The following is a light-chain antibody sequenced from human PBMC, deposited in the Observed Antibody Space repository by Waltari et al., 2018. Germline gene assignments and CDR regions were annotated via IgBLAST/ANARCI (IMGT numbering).Light chain of an antibody. J-gene: IGLJ2*01. CDR1: NSDDNY. Sequence: SYELTQPPSVSVSPGQTASITCSGANSDDNYVCWYQQSPGQSPVLVIYQDTKRPSGFPARFSGSTSVNTATLTISGTQTLDEADYYCHVWDSTTVVFGGGTKLTVL. CDR2: QDT. CDR3: HVWDSTTVV. V-gene: IGLV3-1*01.